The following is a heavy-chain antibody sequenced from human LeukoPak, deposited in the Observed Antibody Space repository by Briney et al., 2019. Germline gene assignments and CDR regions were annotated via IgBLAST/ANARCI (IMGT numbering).Heavy chain of an antibody. CDR3: ARVGYDNTRPAPY. V-gene: IGHV3-48*02. CDR1: GFTFSSYW. Sequence: GGSLRLSCAASGFTFSSYWMHWVRQAPGKGLEWVSYTSSSSSTIYYADSVKGRFTISRDNAKNSLYLQMNSLRDEDTAVYYCARVGYDNTRPAPYWGQGTLVTVSS. CDR2: TSSSSSTI. J-gene: IGHJ4*02. D-gene: IGHD6-13*01.